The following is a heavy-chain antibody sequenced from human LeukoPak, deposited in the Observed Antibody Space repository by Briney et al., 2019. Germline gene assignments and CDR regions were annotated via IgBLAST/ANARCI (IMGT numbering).Heavy chain of an antibody. Sequence: PGRSLRLSCAAAVITFDDYTVHWVRQAPWKGLEWVSGISWNSGSIGYADSVKGRFTISRDNAKDSLYLQMNSLRAEDTALYYCAKGRSGWYPDYWGQGTLVTVSS. V-gene: IGHV3-9*01. CDR3: AKGRSGWYPDY. D-gene: IGHD6-19*01. J-gene: IGHJ4*02. CDR2: ISWNSGSI. CDR1: VITFDDYT.